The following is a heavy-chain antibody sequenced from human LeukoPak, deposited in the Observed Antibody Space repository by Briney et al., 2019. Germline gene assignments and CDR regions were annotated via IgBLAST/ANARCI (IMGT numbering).Heavy chain of an antibody. V-gene: IGHV1-18*01. J-gene: IGHJ5*02. Sequence: ASENVSCKASGYTFTSYGISWVRQAPGQGLEWMGWISAYNGNTNYAQKLQGRVTMTTDTSTSTAYMELRSLRSDDTAVYYCARVDYDFWSGYRNNWFDPWGQGTLVTVSS. CDR1: GYTFTSYG. D-gene: IGHD3-3*01. CDR2: ISAYNGNT. CDR3: ARVDYDFWSGYRNNWFDP.